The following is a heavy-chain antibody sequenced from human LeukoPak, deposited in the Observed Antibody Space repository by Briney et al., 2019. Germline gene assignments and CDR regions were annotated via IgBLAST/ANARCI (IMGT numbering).Heavy chain of an antibody. CDR2: INHSGST. V-gene: IGHV4-34*01. D-gene: IGHD3-22*01. J-gene: IGHJ6*02. CDR3: ARGRKGGYPNYSYYYGMDV. Sequence: SETLSLTCAVYGGSFSGYYWSWIRQPPGKGLEWIGEINHSGSTNYNPSLKSRVTISVDTSKNQFSLKLSSVTAADTAVYYCARGRKGGYPNYSYYYGMDVWGQGTTVTVSS. CDR1: GGSFSGYY.